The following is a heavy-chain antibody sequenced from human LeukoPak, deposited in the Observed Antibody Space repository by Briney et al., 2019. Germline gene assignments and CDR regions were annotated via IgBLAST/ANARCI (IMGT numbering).Heavy chain of an antibody. CDR1: GFTFSSYG. V-gene: IGHV3-30*03. Sequence: GRSLRLSCAASGFTFSSYGMHWVRQAPGKGLEWVAVISYDGSNKYYADSVKGRFTISRDNSKNTLYLQMNSLRAEDTAVYYCARDDYSNYARLNWFDPWGQGTLVTVSS. D-gene: IGHD4-11*01. CDR3: ARDDYSNYARLNWFDP. J-gene: IGHJ5*02. CDR2: ISYDGSNK.